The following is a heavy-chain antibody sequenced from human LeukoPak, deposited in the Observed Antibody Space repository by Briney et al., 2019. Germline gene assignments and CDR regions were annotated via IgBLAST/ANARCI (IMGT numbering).Heavy chain of an antibody. D-gene: IGHD5-18*01. CDR3: ARDAVDTANAV. V-gene: IGHV3-74*01. J-gene: IGHJ6*02. CDR2: INSDGSIT. CDR1: GFTFTTYW. Sequence: GGSLRLSCAASGFTFTTYWMHWVRQAPGKGLVWVSHINSDGSITGYADSVKGRFTITRDNAKNTLYLQMNSLRAEDTAVYYCARDAVDTANAVWGQGTTVTVSS.